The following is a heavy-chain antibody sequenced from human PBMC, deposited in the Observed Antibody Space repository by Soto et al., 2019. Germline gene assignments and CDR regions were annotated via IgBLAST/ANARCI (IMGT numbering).Heavy chain of an antibody. CDR3: AQALVFTGGDGFEI. V-gene: IGHV4-31*02. D-gene: IGHD1-1*01. J-gene: IGHJ3*02. CDR1: GGSITTGGRY. CDR2: IYYSGNT. Sequence: QVRLQEWGPGLVKPSQTLSLKCSVSGGSITTGGRYWSWIRQLPGKGLEWIGDIYYSGNTYYNASLKSRVTTSVEAAKNQFSLNLSSVTAADTAVYYCAQALVFTGGDGFEIWGQGRLVTVSS.